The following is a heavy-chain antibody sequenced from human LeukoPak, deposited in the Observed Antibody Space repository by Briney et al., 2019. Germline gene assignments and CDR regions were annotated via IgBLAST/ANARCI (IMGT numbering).Heavy chain of an antibody. J-gene: IGHJ4*02. CDR2: IKSDGSEK. D-gene: IGHD6-13*01. CDR1: GFTFYNYW. Sequence: GGSLRLSCAASGFTFYNYWMNWVRQAPGKGLEWVANIKSDGSEKYYVDSVKGRFTISRDNAKNSLYLQMNSLRAEDTAVYYCARDVGRSSSWYGKGDYWGQGTLVTVSS. V-gene: IGHV3-7*01. CDR3: ARDVGRSSSWYGKGDY.